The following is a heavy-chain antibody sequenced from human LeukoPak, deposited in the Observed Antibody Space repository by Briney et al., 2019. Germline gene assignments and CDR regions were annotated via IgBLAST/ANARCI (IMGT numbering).Heavy chain of an antibody. J-gene: IGHJ5*02. Sequence: PSETLSLTCTVSGGSISSYYWSWLRQPPGKGLEWIGYIYTSGSTNYNPSLKSRVTISVDTSKNQFSLKLSSVTAADTAVYYCARVWPEFGELNPWFDPWGQGTLVTVSS. D-gene: IGHD3-10*01. CDR2: IYTSGST. CDR1: GGSISSYY. V-gene: IGHV4-4*09. CDR3: ARVWPEFGELNPWFDP.